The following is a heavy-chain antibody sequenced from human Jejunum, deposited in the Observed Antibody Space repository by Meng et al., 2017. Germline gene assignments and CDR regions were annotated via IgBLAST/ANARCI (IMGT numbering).Heavy chain of an antibody. CDR2: VTHSEGT. D-gene: IGHD3-10*01. Sequence: QVQLQQWGAGLLKPSETLSLTCAVYGESFTNYYWNWIRQPPGKGLEWIGEVTHSEGTNYNPSLKSRVTISVDMSKSQFSLKLSSVTAADTAVYYCARGQDRAKTGYWGQGTLVTVSS. CDR1: GESFTNYY. J-gene: IGHJ4*02. V-gene: IGHV4-34*01. CDR3: ARGQDRAKTGY.